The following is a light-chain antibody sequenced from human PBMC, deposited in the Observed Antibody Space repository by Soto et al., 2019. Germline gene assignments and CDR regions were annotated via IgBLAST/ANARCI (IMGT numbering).Light chain of an antibody. Sequence: QSALTQPRSVSGSPGQSVTISCTGTSSDVGGYNYVSWYQQHPGKAPKLMIYDVSKRPSGVPDRFSGSKSGNTASLTISWLQAEDEAYYYCCSYAGSLYVFGTGTKLTVL. CDR1: SSDVGGYNY. V-gene: IGLV2-11*01. CDR2: DVS. CDR3: CSYAGSLYV. J-gene: IGLJ1*01.